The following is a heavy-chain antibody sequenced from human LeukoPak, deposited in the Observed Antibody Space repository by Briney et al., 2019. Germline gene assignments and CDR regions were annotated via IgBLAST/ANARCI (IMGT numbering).Heavy chain of an antibody. V-gene: IGHV3-23*01. CDR2: ISGSGDST. Sequence: GGSLRLSCAASGFTFSGYAMSWVRQAPGKGLEWVSAISGSGDSTYYADSVKGRFTISRDNSKNTLYLQMNTLRAEDTAVYYCAKDRQSSYRSGSYYAIDYWGQGTLVTVSS. CDR3: AKDRQSSYRSGSYYAIDY. CDR1: GFTFSGYA. D-gene: IGHD3-10*01. J-gene: IGHJ4*02.